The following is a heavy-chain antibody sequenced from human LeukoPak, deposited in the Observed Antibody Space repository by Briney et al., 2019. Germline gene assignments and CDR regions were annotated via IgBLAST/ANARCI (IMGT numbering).Heavy chain of an antibody. D-gene: IGHD3-22*01. CDR1: GYTFTCYY. CDR3: ARDYYDSSGYYSFDY. J-gene: IGHJ4*02. Sequence: ASXXVSCKASGYTFTCYYMHWVRQAPGQGLEWMGRINPNSGGTNYAQKFQGRVTMTRDTSISTAYMELSRLRSDDTAVYYCARDYYDSSGYYSFDYWGQGTLVTVSS. V-gene: IGHV1-2*06. CDR2: INPNSGGT.